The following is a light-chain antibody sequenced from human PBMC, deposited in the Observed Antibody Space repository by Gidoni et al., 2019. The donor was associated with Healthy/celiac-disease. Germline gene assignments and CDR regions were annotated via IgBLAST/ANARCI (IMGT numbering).Light chain of an antibody. CDR1: QSVSSSY. CDR3: QQYGSSPRT. J-gene: IGKJ1*01. Sequence: VLTQSPGTLSLSTGERATLSCRASQSVSSSYLAWYQQKHGQAPRLLIYGESSRATGIPDRFSGSGYGRDFTLTISRLEPEEFAVYYCQQYGSSPRTFGQGTKVEIK. V-gene: IGKV3-20*01. CDR2: GES.